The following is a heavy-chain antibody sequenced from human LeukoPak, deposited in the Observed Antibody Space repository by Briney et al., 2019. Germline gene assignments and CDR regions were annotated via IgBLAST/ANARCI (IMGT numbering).Heavy chain of an antibody. CDR2: VSANNGDT. J-gene: IGHJ5*01. V-gene: IGHV1-18*01. Sequence: ASVKVSCKASGYTFVSFGITWVRQAPGQGLEWMGWVSANNGDTIYTDKFQGRVTMTTDTSTNTAYLEMRSLRSDDTAVYYCARDRRDWFDSWGQGTLVTVSS. CDR1: GYTFVSFG. CDR3: ARDRRDWFDS.